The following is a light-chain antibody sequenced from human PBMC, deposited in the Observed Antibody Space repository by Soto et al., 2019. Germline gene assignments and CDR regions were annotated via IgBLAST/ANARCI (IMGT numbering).Light chain of an antibody. V-gene: IGKV1-39*01. Sequence: DIQMTQSPSSLSASVGDRVTITCRASQSISSYLNWYQQKPGKAPKVLIYAASSLQGGVPSRFSGSGSGTDFTLTISSLQPEDYATYYCQQTYSAPRTFGQGTKVDI. CDR1: QSISSY. CDR2: AAS. CDR3: QQTYSAPRT. J-gene: IGKJ1*01.